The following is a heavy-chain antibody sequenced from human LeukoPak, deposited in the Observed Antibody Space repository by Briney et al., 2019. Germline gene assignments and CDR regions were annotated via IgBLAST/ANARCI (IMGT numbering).Heavy chain of an antibody. V-gene: IGHV3-30-3*01. CDR2: ISYDGSNK. J-gene: IGHJ4*02. CDR1: GFTFSSYA. Sequence: PGGSLRLSCAASGFTFSSYAMHWVRQAPGKGLEWVAVISYDGSNKYYADSVKGRFTISRDNSKNTLYLQMNSPRAEDTAVYYCARSTGTTSNPFGYWGQGTLVTVSS. CDR3: ARSTGTTSNPFGY. D-gene: IGHD1-1*01.